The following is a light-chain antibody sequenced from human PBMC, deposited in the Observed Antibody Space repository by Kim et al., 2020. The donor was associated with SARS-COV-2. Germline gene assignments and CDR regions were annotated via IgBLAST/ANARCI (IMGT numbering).Light chain of an antibody. CDR1: QTISRD. V-gene: IGKV3-15*01. CDR2: GVS. CDR3: QQYNDWPLT. Sequence: SVFPGERATLSCRTSQTISRDFAWYQQKPGQAPRLLIYGVSTRATGIPATFTGSGSGTEFTLTISSLQSEDFALYYCQQYNDWPLTFGGGTKVEI. J-gene: IGKJ4*01.